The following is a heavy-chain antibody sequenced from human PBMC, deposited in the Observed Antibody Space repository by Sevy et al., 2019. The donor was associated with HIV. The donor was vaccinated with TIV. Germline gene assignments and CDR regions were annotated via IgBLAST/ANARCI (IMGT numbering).Heavy chain of an antibody. CDR1: GFSLNSYW. Sequence: GGSLRLSCAASGFSLNSYWMSWVRQAPGKGLEWVANIKQDGRVTYYVDSVKGRFTISRDNARNFQYLQMNSLRAEDTARYYCVRAIAADGSFWGQGTLVTVSS. CDR2: IKQDGRVT. D-gene: IGHD6-13*01. J-gene: IGHJ4*02. CDR3: VRAIAADGSF. V-gene: IGHV3-7*01.